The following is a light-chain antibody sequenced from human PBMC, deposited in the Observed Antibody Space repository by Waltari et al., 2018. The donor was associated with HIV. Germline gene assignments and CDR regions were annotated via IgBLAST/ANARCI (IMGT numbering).Light chain of an antibody. Sequence: QSVLTQSPSASGTPGQRVTISCSGSGSNIGSNNVHWYQQVPGTAPKLLIYRNNTRPSGVRYRFSGSKSVASASLAISGLQSEDEADYYCAAWDDSLNGPVFGGGTRLTVL. J-gene: IGLJ2*01. CDR3: AAWDDSLNGPV. CDR2: RNN. V-gene: IGLV1-44*01. CDR1: GSNIGSNN.